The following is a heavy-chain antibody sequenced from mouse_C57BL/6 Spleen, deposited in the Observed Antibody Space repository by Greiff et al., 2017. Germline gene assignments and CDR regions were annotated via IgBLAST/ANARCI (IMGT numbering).Heavy chain of an antibody. CDR2: IRSKSNNYAT. CDR1: GFSFNTYA. Sequence: DVKLVESGGGLVQPKGSLKLSCAASGFSFNTYAMNWVRQAPGKGLEWVARIRSKSNNYATYYADSVKDRFTISRDDSESMLYLQMNNLKTEDTAMYYCVRVLYYAMDYWGQGTSVTVSS. V-gene: IGHV10-1*01. D-gene: IGHD2-14*01. CDR3: VRVLYYAMDY. J-gene: IGHJ4*01.